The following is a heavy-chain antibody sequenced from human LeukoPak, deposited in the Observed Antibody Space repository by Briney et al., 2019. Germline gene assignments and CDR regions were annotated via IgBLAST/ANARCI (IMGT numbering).Heavy chain of an antibody. CDR3: ARSVCSGGSCYYYYYYMDV. Sequence: GGSLRLSCAASGFTFSDYYMSWIRQAPGKGLEWVSYISSSGSTIYYADSVKGRFTISRDNAKNSLYLQMNSLRAEDTAVYYCARSVCSGGSCYYYYYYMDVWGKGTTVTISS. D-gene: IGHD2-15*01. V-gene: IGHV3-11*01. CDR2: ISSSGSTI. CDR1: GFTFSDYY. J-gene: IGHJ6*03.